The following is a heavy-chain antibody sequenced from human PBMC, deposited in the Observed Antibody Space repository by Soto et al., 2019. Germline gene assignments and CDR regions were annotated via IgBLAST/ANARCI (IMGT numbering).Heavy chain of an antibody. V-gene: IGHV4-31*03. CDR3: AIDYWSNGVCNSGDAIDI. Sequence: SETLSLTCTVSGGFISSGGYYWSWIRQHTGKGLEWIGYIYYSGSTYYNPSLKSRVTISVDTSKNQFSLKLSSVTAADTAVYYCAIDYWSNGVCNSGDAIDIWGQAIMGTGSS. D-gene: IGHD2-8*01. CDR1: GGFISSGGYY. CDR2: IYYSGST. J-gene: IGHJ3*02.